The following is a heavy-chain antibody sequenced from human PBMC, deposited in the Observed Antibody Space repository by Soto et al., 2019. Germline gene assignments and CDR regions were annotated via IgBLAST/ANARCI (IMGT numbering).Heavy chain of an antibody. CDR3: ARTGPPVDY. Sequence: QVQLVQSGAEVKKPGASVKVSCKASGYTFSSYAISWVRQAPGQGLEWMGWIITYNGNTNYAQKRXCRVTMTTDTSTTTAYMDLRSLRSDDTAVYSGARTGPPVDYWGQGTLVTVSS. J-gene: IGHJ4*02. CDR1: GYTFSSYA. V-gene: IGHV1-18*01. CDR2: IITYNGNT.